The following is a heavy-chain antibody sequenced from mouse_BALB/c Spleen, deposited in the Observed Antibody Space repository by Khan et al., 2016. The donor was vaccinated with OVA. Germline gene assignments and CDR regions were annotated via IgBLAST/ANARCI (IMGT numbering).Heavy chain of an antibody. D-gene: IGHD2-13*01. V-gene: IGHV5-4*02. CDR1: GFTFSDYY. J-gene: IGHJ3*01. Sequence: EVELVESGGGLVKPGGSLKLSCAASGFTFSDYYMYWVRQTPEKRLEWVATISDGANYIYYPANVKGRFTISRDNANNNLYLQMSSLQSEDTGIYYCTRGFYGDPFAYWGHGTLVTVSA. CDR3: TRGFYGDPFAY. CDR2: ISDGANYI.